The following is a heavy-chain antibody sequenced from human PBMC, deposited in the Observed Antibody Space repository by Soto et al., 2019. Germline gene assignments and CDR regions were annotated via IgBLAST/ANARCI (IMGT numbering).Heavy chain of an antibody. CDR2: FDPEDGET. D-gene: IGHD3-9*01. Sequence: GASGKVSCKVSGYTLTELSMHWGRQAPGKGLERMGGFDPEDGETIYAQKFQGRVTMTEDTSTDTAYMELSSLRSEDTAVYYCATASDYYDILTGYYRRHFDYWGQGTLVTVSS. V-gene: IGHV1-24*01. J-gene: IGHJ4*02. CDR3: ATASDYYDILTGYYRRHFDY. CDR1: GYTLTELS.